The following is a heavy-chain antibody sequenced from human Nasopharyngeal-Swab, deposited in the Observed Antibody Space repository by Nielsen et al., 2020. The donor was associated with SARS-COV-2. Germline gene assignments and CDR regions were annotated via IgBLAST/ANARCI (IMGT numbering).Heavy chain of an antibody. CDR3: ARRDTYWFFDL. CDR1: GFTFSTYD. V-gene: IGHV3-23*01. J-gene: IGHJ2*01. CDR2: ISGSGEST. Sequence: GESLKISCAASGFTFSTYDMSWVRQAPGKGLEWVSGISGSGESTHYADSVKGRFTISRDNAKNSLYLQMNSLRAEDTAFYYCARRDTYWFFDLWGRGTLVSVSS.